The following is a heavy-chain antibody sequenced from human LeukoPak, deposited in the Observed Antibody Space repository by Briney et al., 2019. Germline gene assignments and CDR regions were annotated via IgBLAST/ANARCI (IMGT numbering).Heavy chain of an antibody. V-gene: IGHV4-34*01. J-gene: IGHJ6*04. CDR2: INHSGST. D-gene: IGHD6-19*01. Sequence: SETLSLTCAVYGGSFSGYYWSWIRQPPGKGLEWIGEINHSGSTNYNPSLKSRVTISVDMSKNQFSLKLSSVTAADTAVYYCARRLAVASPGYYGLDVWGKGTTVTASS. CDR1: GGSFSGYY. CDR3: ARRLAVASPGYYGLDV.